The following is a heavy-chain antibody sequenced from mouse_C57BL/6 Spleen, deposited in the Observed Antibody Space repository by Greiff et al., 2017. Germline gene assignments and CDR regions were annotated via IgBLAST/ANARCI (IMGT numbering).Heavy chain of an antibody. D-gene: IGHD1-1*01. CDR1: GFTFSSYA. Sequence: EVKLMESGGGLVKPGGSLKLSCAASGFTFSSYAMSWVRQTPEKRLEWVATISDGGSYTYYPDNVKGRFTISRDNAKNNLYLQMSHLKSEDTAMYYCARDQGVYYGSSYVGWYFDVWGTGTTVTVSS. J-gene: IGHJ1*03. V-gene: IGHV5-4*01. CDR3: ARDQGVYYGSSYVGWYFDV. CDR2: ISDGGSYT.